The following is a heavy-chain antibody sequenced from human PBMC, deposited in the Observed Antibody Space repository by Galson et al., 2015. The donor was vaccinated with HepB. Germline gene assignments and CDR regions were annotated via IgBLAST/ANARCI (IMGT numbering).Heavy chain of an antibody. CDR3: TTLNDLGGWYGHDDY. CDR2: IKSKTDGGTT. D-gene: IGHD6-19*01. CDR1: DFTFSNAW. V-gene: IGHV3-15*07. Sequence: SLRLSCAASDFTFSNAWMHWVRQAPGKGLEWVGRIKSKTDGGTTDYAAPVKGRFTISRDDSKNTLYLQMNSLKTEDTAVYYCTTLNDLGGWYGHDDYWGQGTLVTVAS. J-gene: IGHJ4*02.